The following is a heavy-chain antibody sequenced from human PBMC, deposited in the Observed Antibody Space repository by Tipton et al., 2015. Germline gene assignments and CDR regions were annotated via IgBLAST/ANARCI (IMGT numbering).Heavy chain of an antibody. V-gene: IGHV3-23*01. Sequence: SLRLSCAASGFSFSNYAMNWVRQAPGKGLEWVSSISGRDGRTYYAESVRGRFTLSRDNSRNTLSLQMSSLKVEDTALYYCAREGSSWYFGVYWGQGTLVSVSS. CDR3: AREGSSWYFGVY. D-gene: IGHD6-13*01. CDR1: GFSFSNYA. J-gene: IGHJ4*02. CDR2: ISGRDGRT.